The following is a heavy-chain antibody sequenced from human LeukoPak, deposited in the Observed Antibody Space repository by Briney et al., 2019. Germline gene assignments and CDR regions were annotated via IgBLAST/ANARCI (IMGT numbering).Heavy chain of an antibody. J-gene: IGHJ4*02. V-gene: IGHV1-18*01. Sequence: ASVKVSCKASGHTFTSYGISWVRQAPGQGLEWMGWISAYNGNTNYAQKLQGRVTMTTDTSTSTAYMELRSLRSDDTAVYYCARYYDSSGYYGRDLDYWGQGTLVTVSS. CDR1: GHTFTSYG. D-gene: IGHD3-22*01. CDR2: ISAYNGNT. CDR3: ARYYDSSGYYGRDLDY.